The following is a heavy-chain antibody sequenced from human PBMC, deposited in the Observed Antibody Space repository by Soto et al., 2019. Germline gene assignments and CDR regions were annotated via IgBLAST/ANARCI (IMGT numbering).Heavy chain of an antibody. J-gene: IGHJ4*02. CDR1: GYPFTGHY. Sequence: QAQLVQSGAELKKPGASVKVSCQASGYPFTGHYMHWVRQAPGQGLEWMGWINPNSGDTDYAQKFRDRVTMTRDTSITTGYMELSRLRSDDTAVYYCAVSNCGGDCYSLFCVFDFWGQGTLVTVSS. CDR3: AVSNCGGDCYSLFCVFDF. CDR2: INPNSGDT. D-gene: IGHD2-21*02. V-gene: IGHV1-2*02.